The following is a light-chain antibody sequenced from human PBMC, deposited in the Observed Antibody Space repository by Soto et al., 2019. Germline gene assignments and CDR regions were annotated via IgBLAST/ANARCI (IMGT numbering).Light chain of an antibody. J-gene: IGKJ1*01. CDR3: QQYGSSSGT. CDR1: QSVSSSY. Sequence: EIVLTQSPGTLSLSPGERATLSYRASQSVSSSYLAWYQQKPGQAPRLLIYGASSRATGIPDRFSVSGSGTDFTLTISRLEPEDFAVYYCQQYGSSSGTFGQGTKVEIK. V-gene: IGKV3-20*01. CDR2: GAS.